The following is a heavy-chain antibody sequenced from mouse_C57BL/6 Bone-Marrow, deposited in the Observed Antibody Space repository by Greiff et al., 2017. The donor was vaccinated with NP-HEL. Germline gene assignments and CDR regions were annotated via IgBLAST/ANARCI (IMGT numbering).Heavy chain of an antibody. V-gene: IGHV1-54*01. CDR2: INPGSGGT. J-gene: IGHJ3*01. CDR1: GYAFTNYL. D-gene: IGHD1-1*01. CDR3: ARNYYGSSGFAY. Sequence: VQLQESGAELVRPGTSVKVSCKASGYAFTNYLIEWVKQRPGQGLEWIGVINPGSGGTNYNEKLQGKATLTADKSSSTAYMQLSSLTSEDSAVYFCARNYYGSSGFAYWGQGTLVTVSA.